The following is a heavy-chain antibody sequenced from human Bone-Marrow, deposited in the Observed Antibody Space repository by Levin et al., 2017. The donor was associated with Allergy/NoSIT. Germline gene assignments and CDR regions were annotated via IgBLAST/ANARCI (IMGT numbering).Heavy chain of an antibody. CDR1: GYSFPNQW. J-gene: IGHJ5*01. V-gene: IGHV5-51*01. CDR2: IYPGDSDT. CDR3: VRLIASASAGTSFDL. D-gene: IGHD2-21*01. Sequence: GESLKISCKASGYSFPNQWIAWVRQMPGKGLEWIGIIYPGDSDTRYSPPFQGHVSISADKSTNTAYLHWNSLKASDSAMYYCVRLIASASAGTSFDLWGQGTLVTVSS.